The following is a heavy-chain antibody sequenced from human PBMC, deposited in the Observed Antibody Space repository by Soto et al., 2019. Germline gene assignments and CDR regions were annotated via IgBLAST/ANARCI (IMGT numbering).Heavy chain of an antibody. D-gene: IGHD4-17*01. CDR2: INPKVLST. Sequence: QVQLVPSGAEVKKPGASVRLSCKAPGDRFTNNCIHWLRPAPGQALEWMGIINPKVLSTSYPQRFQGRVTLSRDTSTATDLMDLSSITSEDTSVYYSTRGREDGENIPSDLGQGTLLTVSS. CDR1: GDRFTNNC. CDR3: TRGREDGENIPSD. J-gene: IGHJ4*02. V-gene: IGHV1-46*03.